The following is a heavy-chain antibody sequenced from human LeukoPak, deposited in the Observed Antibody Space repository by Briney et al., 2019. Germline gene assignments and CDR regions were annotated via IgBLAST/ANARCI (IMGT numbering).Heavy chain of an antibody. CDR2: INHSGST. Sequence: HSETLSLTCAVYGGSFSGYYWSWIRQPPGKGLEWIGEINHSGSTNYNPSLKSRVTISVDTSKNQFSLKLSSVTAADTAVYYCARGWYYYGSGSYLNYWGQGTLVTVSS. V-gene: IGHV4-34*01. D-gene: IGHD3-10*01. CDR1: GGSFSGYY. J-gene: IGHJ4*02. CDR3: ARGWYYYGSGSYLNY.